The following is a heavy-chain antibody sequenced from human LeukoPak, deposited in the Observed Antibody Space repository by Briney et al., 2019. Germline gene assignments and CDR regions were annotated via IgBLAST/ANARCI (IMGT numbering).Heavy chain of an antibody. J-gene: IGHJ6*03. CDR1: GGSISSGSYY. D-gene: IGHD1-1*01. CDR2: IYTSGST. Sequence: SQTLSLTCTVSGGSISSGSYYWSWIRQPAGKGLEWIGRIYTSGSTNYNPSLKSRVTISVDTSKNQFSLKLSSVTAADTAVYYCASSGQLLKYYYYMDVWGKGTTVTVSS. CDR3: ASSGQLLKYYYYMDV. V-gene: IGHV4-61*02.